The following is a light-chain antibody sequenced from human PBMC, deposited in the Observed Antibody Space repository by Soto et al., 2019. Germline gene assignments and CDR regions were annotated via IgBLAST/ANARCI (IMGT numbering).Light chain of an antibody. Sequence: EIVMTQSPVTLSVPPGDGATLSCRASQSISDNLAWVQQKPGQPPRLLISGASIRATGVPARFSGSGSGTDFTLTINSLQSEDFAVYYCLQSDTCPFTFAQRTTLEIK. CDR3: LQSDTCPFT. J-gene: IGKJ2*01. V-gene: IGKV3D-15*01. CDR2: GAS. CDR1: QSISDN.